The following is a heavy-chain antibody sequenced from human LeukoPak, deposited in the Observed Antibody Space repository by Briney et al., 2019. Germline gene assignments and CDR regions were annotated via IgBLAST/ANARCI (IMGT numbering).Heavy chain of an antibody. CDR2: ISSSSSYI. V-gene: IGHV3-21*01. Sequence: PGGSLRLSCAASGFTFSSYSMNWVRQAPGKGLEWVSSISSSSSYIYYADLVKGRFTISRDNAKNSLYLQMNSLRAEDTAVYYCARIKRAVVSHLYYMDVWGKGTTVTVSS. J-gene: IGHJ6*03. D-gene: IGHD2-2*01. CDR1: GFTFSSYS. CDR3: ARIKRAVVSHLYYMDV.